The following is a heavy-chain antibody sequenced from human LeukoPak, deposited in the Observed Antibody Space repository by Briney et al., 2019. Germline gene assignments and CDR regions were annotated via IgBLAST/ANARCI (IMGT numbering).Heavy chain of an antibody. J-gene: IGHJ4*02. CDR1: GDSVSSNSAA. Sequence: SQTLSLTCAISGDSVSSNSAAWNWIRQSPSRGLEWLGRTYYMSSWYNDYTLSLRGRITVDPDTSKNQFSLQLNSVSPEDTAVYYCARQGRSGASYSGLDSWGQGTLVTVSS. D-gene: IGHD1-26*01. CDR2: TYYMSSWYN. V-gene: IGHV6-1*01. CDR3: ARQGRSGASYSGLDS.